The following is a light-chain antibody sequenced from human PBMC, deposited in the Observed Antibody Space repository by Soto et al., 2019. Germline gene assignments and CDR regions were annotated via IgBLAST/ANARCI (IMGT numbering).Light chain of an antibody. CDR2: GAS. CDR3: QQHNKWPRT. J-gene: IGKJ1*01. V-gene: IGKV3-15*01. CDR1: QSVSNN. Sequence: EIVLTQSPATLSLSPGKRATLSCRASQSVSNNYLAWYQQKPGQAPRLLFYGASTRATDIPARFRGTGSGTEFTLTISSLQSEDFAVYYCQQHNKWPRTFGQGTKVDIK.